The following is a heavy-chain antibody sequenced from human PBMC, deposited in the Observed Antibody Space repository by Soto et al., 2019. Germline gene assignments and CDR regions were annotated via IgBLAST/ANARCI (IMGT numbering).Heavy chain of an antibody. CDR2: ISGGIGST. J-gene: IGHJ4*02. D-gene: IGHD6-25*01. CDR3: AKGAARYFDY. V-gene: IGHV3-23*01. CDR1: GFSFGTYA. Sequence: EVQLLESGGGLVQPGGCLRLSCVASGFSFGTYAMTWVRQVPGKGLEWVSTISGGIGSTFYADSVKGRFTISRDNSKKMLFLHMSGQKGEDTGTSYCAKGAARYFDYWGRGTQVTVSS.